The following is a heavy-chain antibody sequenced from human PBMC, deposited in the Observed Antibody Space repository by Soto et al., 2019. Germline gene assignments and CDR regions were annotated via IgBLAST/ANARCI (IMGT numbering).Heavy chain of an antibody. D-gene: IGHD2-21*01. CDR1: GGSINVGGCY. Sequence: SETLSLTCTVSGGSINVGGCYWSWIRLHPGTGLEWIGHIYYAGSTNYNPSLESRLTISLDTSKNQFSLKLMSVTAADTAVYYCARETVRGKDSEAFDIWGQGTMVTV. CDR2: IYYAGST. V-gene: IGHV4-31*03. J-gene: IGHJ3*02. CDR3: ARETVRGKDSEAFDI.